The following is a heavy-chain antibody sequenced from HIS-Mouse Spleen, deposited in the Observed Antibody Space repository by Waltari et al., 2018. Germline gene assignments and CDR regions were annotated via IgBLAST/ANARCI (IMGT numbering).Heavy chain of an antibody. CDR1: GYPSHGSF. Sequence: QVQLVQSGAEGRKPGASVKVSCKASGYPSHGSFIPWVRQAPGQGLEWMGWINPNSGGTNYAQKFQGRVTMTRDTSISTAYMELSRLRSDDTAVYYCARAGEVGAFDIWGQGTMVTVSS. CDR2: INPNSGGT. CDR3: ARAGEVGAFDI. D-gene: IGHD7-27*01. J-gene: IGHJ3*02. V-gene: IGHV1-2*02.